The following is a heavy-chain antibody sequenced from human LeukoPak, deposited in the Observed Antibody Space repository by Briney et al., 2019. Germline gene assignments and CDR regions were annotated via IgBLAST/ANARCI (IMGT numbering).Heavy chain of an antibody. Sequence: SETLSLTCAVYGGSFSGYYWSWIRQPPRKGLEWIGEINHSGSTNYNPSLKSRVTISVDTSKNQFSLKLSSVTAADTAVYYCARGRKYYYDSSGYYWGQGTLVTVSS. D-gene: IGHD3-22*01. V-gene: IGHV4-34*01. J-gene: IGHJ4*02. CDR3: ARGRKYYYDSSGYY. CDR1: GGSFSGYY. CDR2: INHSGST.